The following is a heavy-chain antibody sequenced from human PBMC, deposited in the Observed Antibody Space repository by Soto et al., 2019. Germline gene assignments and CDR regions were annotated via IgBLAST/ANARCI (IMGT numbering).Heavy chain of an antibody. CDR1: GFTFSSYS. CDR3: ARDRGSGWYRGMDV. D-gene: IGHD6-19*01. J-gene: IGHJ6*02. V-gene: IGHV3-48*02. CDR2: ISSSSSTI. Sequence: GGSLRLSCTASGFTFSSYSMNWVRQAPGKGLEWVSHISSSSSTIHYADSVRGRFTISRDKAKNSLYLQMNSLRDEDTAVYYCARDRGSGWYRGMDVWGQGTTVTAP.